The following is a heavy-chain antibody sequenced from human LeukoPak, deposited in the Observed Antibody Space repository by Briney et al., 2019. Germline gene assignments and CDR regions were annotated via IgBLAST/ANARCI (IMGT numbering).Heavy chain of an antibody. CDR2: ISAYNGNT. CDR1: GYTFTSYG. J-gene: IGHJ4*02. Sequence: ALVKVSCKASGYTFTSYGISWVRQAPGQGLEWMGWISAYNGNTNYAQKLRGRVTMTTDTSTSTAYMELRSLRSDDTAVYYCARGGGEQWLVRRYYFDYWGQGTLVTVSS. CDR3: ARGGGEQWLVRRYYFDY. V-gene: IGHV1-18*04. D-gene: IGHD6-19*01.